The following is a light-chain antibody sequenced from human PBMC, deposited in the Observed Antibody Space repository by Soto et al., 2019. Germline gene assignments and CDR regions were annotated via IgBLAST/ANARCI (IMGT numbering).Light chain of an antibody. CDR3: QQYSIWRT. Sequence: DIQLTQSPSTLSASVGDRVTITCRASQSINGWLAWYQQKPGKAPKLLIYDASSLESGVPSRFSGSGSGTEFTLTISGLQSEDFAVYYCQQYSIWRTFGQGTKVDIK. CDR2: DAS. CDR1: QSINGW. J-gene: IGKJ1*01. V-gene: IGKV1-5*01.